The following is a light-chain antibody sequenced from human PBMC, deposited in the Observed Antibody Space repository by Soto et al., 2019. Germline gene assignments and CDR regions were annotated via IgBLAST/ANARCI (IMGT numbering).Light chain of an antibody. V-gene: IGKV1-5*03. Sequence: DIQMTQSPSTLSASVGDRVTITCRASQSISSWLAWYQQKPGKAPKVLIYKASSLESGVPSRFSGSGSGTEFTLTISSLQPDDFATYYCQHYSGYSWTFGQGTKVDIK. CDR1: QSISSW. CDR2: KAS. J-gene: IGKJ1*01. CDR3: QHYSGYSWT.